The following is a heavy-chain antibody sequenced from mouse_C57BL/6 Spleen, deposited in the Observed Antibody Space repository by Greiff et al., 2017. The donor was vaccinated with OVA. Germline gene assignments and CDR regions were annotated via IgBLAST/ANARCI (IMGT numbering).Heavy chain of an antibody. CDR1: GFSLTSYG. J-gene: IGHJ3*01. D-gene: IGHD2-3*01. CDR3: ARHESDGYLAWFAY. V-gene: IGHV2-6-1*01. CDR2: IWSDGST. Sequence: VQLVESGPGLVAPSQSLSITCTVSGFSLTSYGVHWVRQPPGKGLEWLVVIWSDGSTTYNSALKSRLSISKDNSKSQVFLKMNSLQTDDTAMYYCARHESDGYLAWFAYWGQGTLVTVSA.